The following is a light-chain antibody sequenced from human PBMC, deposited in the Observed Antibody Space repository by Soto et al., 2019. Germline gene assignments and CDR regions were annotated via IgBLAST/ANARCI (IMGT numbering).Light chain of an antibody. Sequence: DIQMPQSPSSRPASVRARVTITCQASQDINKNLIWYKQKPGKAPKIMSYDASDLETGVPSRFSGSGSGTGFTFTISSLQPEDFETYYCQQYESLPLTFGQGTRLEIK. CDR1: QDINKN. J-gene: IGKJ5*01. CDR2: DAS. CDR3: QQYESLPLT. V-gene: IGKV1-33*01.